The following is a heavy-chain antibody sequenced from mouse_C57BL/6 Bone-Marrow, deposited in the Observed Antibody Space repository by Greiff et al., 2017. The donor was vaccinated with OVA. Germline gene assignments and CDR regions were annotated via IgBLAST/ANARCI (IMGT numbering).Heavy chain of an antibody. CDR1: GFNIKDYY. V-gene: IGHV14-1*01. CDR2: IDPEDGDT. Sequence: EVQLQQSGAELVRPGASVKLSCTASGFNIKDYYMHWVKQRPEQGLEWIGRIDPEDGDTEYAPKFQGKATMTADTSSNTAYLQLSSLTSEDTAVYYCTPYDYDVGFAYWGQGTLVTVSA. D-gene: IGHD2-4*01. J-gene: IGHJ3*01. CDR3: TPYDYDVGFAY.